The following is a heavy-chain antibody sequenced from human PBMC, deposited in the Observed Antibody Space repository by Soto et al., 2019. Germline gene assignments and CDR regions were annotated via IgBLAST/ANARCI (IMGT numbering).Heavy chain of an antibody. D-gene: IGHD2-15*01. J-gene: IGHJ5*02. CDR1: GGSISSGGYY. V-gene: IGHV4-31*03. Sequence: SETLSLTCTVSGGSISSGGYYWSWIRQHPGKGLEWIGYIYYSGSTYYNPSLKSRVTISVDTSKNQFSLKLSSVTAADTAVYYCARGILGYCSGGSCPRDDWFDPWGQGTLVTVSS. CDR3: ARGILGYCSGGSCPRDDWFDP. CDR2: IYYSGST.